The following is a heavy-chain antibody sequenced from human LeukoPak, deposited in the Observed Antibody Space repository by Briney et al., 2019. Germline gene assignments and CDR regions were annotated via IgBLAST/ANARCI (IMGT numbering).Heavy chain of an antibody. CDR2: ISSGEGT. Sequence: PSETLSLTCSVSGASVSDFYWSWIRQPPRRGLEWIGYISSGEGTKYDPSLESRVTIFLDTSKNQVSLNLRSVTAADTAIYFCARGHYDLAPRGQGILVTVSS. J-gene: IGHJ5*02. CDR3: ARGHYDLAP. D-gene: IGHD4-17*01. V-gene: IGHV4-59*02. CDR1: GASVSDFY.